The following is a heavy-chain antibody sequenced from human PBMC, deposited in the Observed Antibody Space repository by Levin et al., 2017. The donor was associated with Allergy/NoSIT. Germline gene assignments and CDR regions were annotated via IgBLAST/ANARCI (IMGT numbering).Heavy chain of an antibody. CDR3: ASSSSLEWFDP. CDR2: IYYTGSS. CDR1: GGSIISTNYY. D-gene: IGHD3-3*01. V-gene: IGHV4-39*02. J-gene: IGHJ5*02. Sequence: PGGSLRLSCTVSGGSIISTNYYWGWIRQPPGKGLEWIGSIYYTGSSHYNPSLQSRVTISVDTSKDHFSLNLSSVTAADTAVYYCASSSSLEWFDPWGQGTLVTVSS.